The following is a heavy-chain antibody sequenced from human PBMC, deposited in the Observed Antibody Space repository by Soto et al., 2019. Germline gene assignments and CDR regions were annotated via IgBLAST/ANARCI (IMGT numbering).Heavy chain of an antibody. CDR1: GFTFGASA. J-gene: IGHJ6*02. CDR3: SSDTARVYYGMDV. V-gene: IGHV3-73*01. Sequence: GGSLRLSCSASGFTFGASALQWVRQASGKGLEWLGRIGSRGETYATTYAASVKGRFTISRDDSKKTAYLQMNSLKTEDTAVYYCSSDTARVYYGMDVWGQGTTVTVSS. CDR2: IGSRGETYAT. D-gene: IGHD5-18*01.